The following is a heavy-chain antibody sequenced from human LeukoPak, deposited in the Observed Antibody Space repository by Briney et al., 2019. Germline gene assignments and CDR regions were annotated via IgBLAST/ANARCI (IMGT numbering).Heavy chain of an antibody. CDR2: IYYSGST. D-gene: IGHD4-17*01. Sequence: PSETLSLTCTVSGGPISSYYWSWIRQPPGKGLEWIGYIYYSGSTNYNPSLKSRVTISVDTSKNQFSLKLSSVTAADTAVYYCAREVYGDYANWGQGTLVTVSS. CDR3: AREVYGDYAN. CDR1: GGPISSYY. V-gene: IGHV4-59*01. J-gene: IGHJ4*02.